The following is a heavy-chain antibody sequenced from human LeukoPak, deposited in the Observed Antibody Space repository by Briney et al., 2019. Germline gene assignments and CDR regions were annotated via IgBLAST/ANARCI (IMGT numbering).Heavy chain of an antibody. Sequence: ASVKVSCKASGYAFTGYYMHWVRQAPGQGLEWMGWINPNSGGTNYAQKFQGWVTMTRDTSISTAYMELSRLRSDDTAVYYCAGAQTPTDAFDIWGQGTMVTVSS. V-gene: IGHV1-2*04. CDR1: GYAFTGYY. CDR2: INPNSGGT. J-gene: IGHJ3*02. CDR3: AGAQTPTDAFDI.